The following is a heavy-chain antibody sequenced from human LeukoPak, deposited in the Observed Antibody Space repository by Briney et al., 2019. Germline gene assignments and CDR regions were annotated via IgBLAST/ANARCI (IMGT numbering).Heavy chain of an antibody. D-gene: IGHD3-22*01. CDR3: AKITTYYYDSSGSYDAFDI. V-gene: IGHV3-23*01. CDR1: GFTFSSYA. J-gene: IGHJ3*02. CDR2: ISCSGGST. Sequence: GGSLRLSCAASGFTFSSYAMSWVRQSPRKGLEWVSAISCSGGSTYYADSVKGRFNIYRDNSKNTLYLQMNSLRAENTAVYYCAKITTYYYDSSGSYDAFDIWGQGTMVTVSS.